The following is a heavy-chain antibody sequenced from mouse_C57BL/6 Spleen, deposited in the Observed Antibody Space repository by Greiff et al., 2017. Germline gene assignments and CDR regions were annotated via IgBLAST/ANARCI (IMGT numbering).Heavy chain of an antibody. CDR1: GYAFSSYW. CDR3: ASTMVVERWFAY. Sequence: QVQLKQSGAELVKPGASVKISCKASGYAFSSYWMNWVKQRPGKGLEWIGQIYPGDGDTNYNGKFKGKATLTADKSSSTAYMQLSSLTSEDSAVYFCASTMVVERWFAYWGQGTLVTVSA. J-gene: IGHJ3*01. D-gene: IGHD1-1*01. CDR2: IYPGDGDT. V-gene: IGHV1-80*01.